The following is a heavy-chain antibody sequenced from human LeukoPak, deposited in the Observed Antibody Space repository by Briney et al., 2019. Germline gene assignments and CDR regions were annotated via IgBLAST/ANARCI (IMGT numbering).Heavy chain of an antibody. J-gene: IGHJ3*01. V-gene: IGHV3-66*04. CDR2: IYSGGET. CDR3: ARHPRNYYHTSTAYYLDDAFDL. D-gene: IGHD3-22*01. Sequence: GGSLRLSCVASGFTVSNNYMTWVRQAPGKGLEWVSLIYSGGETYYADSVKGRFTISRDDSKNTVYLQMSSLRAEDTAMYYCARHPRNYYHTSTAYYLDDAFDLWGQGTMVTVSS. CDR1: GFTVSNNY.